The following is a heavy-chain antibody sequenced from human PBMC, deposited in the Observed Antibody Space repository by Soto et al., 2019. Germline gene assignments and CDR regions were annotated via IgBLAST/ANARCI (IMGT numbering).Heavy chain of an antibody. CDR3: VRRAQYFDGTGFHAFDI. CDR1: GSNFNKYA. Sequence: EVQLLESGGGLRQPGGSLRLSCVASGSNFNKYAVSWVRQAPGKGLEWVSAISSGGDNTHYADSVKGRFTITRDNSKNMLYLEMNSLTVEDTAVYYCVRRAQYFDGTGFHAFDIWGQGTRVTVSS. CDR2: ISSGGDNT. V-gene: IGHV3-23*01. J-gene: IGHJ3*02. D-gene: IGHD3-22*01.